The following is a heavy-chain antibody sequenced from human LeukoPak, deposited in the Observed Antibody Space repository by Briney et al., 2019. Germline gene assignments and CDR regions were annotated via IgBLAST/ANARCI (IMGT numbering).Heavy chain of an antibody. D-gene: IGHD3-22*01. CDR1: GYTFTSYG. V-gene: IGHV1-18*01. Sequence: ASVKVSCKPSGYTFTSYGISWVRQAPGQGLEWMGWISAYNGNTNYAQKLQGRVTMTTDTSTSTAYMELRSLRSDDTAVYYCAREMVSHRNYYDSSGYPTPIDYWGQGTLVTVSS. CDR3: AREMVSHRNYYDSSGYPTPIDY. J-gene: IGHJ4*02. CDR2: ISAYNGNT.